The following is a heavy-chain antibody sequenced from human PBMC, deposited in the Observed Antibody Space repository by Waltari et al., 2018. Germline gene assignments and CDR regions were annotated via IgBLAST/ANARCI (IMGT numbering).Heavy chain of an antibody. Sequence: QVQLQESGPGLVKPSETQSLTCTVSGGSISSSYWSWIRQPPGKGLEWIGYIYYSGSTNYNPSLKSRVTISVDTSKNQFSLKLSSVTAADTAVYYCASTTDRDYDSSGYHYYFDYWGQGTLVTVSS. CDR2: IYYSGST. D-gene: IGHD3-22*01. V-gene: IGHV4-59*01. CDR1: GGSISSSY. CDR3: ASTTDRDYDSSGYHYYFDY. J-gene: IGHJ4*02.